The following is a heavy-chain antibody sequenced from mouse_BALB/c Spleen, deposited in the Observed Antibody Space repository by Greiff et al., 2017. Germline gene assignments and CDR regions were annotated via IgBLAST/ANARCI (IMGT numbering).Heavy chain of an antibody. CDR2: ISSGGSYT. V-gene: IGHV5-6-4*01. CDR3: TREGSSTAWFAY. CDR1: GFTFSSYT. D-gene: IGHD1-1*01. J-gene: IGHJ3*01. Sequence: EVQGVESGGGLVKPGGSLKLSCAASGFTFSSYTMSWVRQTPEKRLEWVATISSGGSYTYYPDSVKGRFTISRDNAKNTLYLQMSSLKSEDTAMYYCTREGSSTAWFAYWGQGTLVTVSA.